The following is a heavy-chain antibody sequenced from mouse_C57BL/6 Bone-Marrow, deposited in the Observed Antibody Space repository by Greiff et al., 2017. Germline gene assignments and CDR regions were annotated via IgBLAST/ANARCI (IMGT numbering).Heavy chain of an antibody. D-gene: IGHD1-1*01. CDR1: GFTFNNYA. Sequence: EVQRVESGGGLVQPKGSLKLSCAASGFTFNNYAMHWVRQAPGKGLEWVARIRSKSSNYATYYAESVKDRFTISRDDSQSMLYLQMNNLKTDDTAMYYCVRAISSVTSWYGDVWGTGTTLTVSS. J-gene: IGHJ1*03. CDR2: IRSKSSNYAT. V-gene: IGHV10-3*01. CDR3: VRAISSVTSWYGDV.